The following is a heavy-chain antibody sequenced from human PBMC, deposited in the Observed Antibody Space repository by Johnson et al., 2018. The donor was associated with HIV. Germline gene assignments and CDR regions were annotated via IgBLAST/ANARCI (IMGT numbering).Heavy chain of an antibody. Sequence: QVQLVESGGGVVQPGGSLRLSCVASGFTFSIFAMHWVRQAPGKGLEWVSGVTRNDENNKYYADSVKGRFTISRDNSKNTLYLQMNSLRAEDTAVYYCAKSDGFDIWGQGTMVTVAS. CDR1: GFTFSIFA. V-gene: IGHV3-30*02. J-gene: IGHJ3*02. CDR3: AKSDGFDI. CDR2: TRNDENNK.